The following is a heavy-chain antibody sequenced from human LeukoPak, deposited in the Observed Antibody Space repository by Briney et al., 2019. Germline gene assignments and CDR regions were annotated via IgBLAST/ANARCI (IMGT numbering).Heavy chain of an antibody. CDR2: IKHNGNVN. Sequence: PGGSLGLSCAASGFTFSSYWMNWARQAPGKGLEWVASIKHNGNVNYYVDSVKGRFTISRDNAKNSLYLQMSNLRAEDTAVYFCARGGGLDVWGQGATVTVSS. CDR1: GFTFSSYW. CDR3: ARGGGLDV. V-gene: IGHV3-7*03. J-gene: IGHJ6*02. D-gene: IGHD3-16*01.